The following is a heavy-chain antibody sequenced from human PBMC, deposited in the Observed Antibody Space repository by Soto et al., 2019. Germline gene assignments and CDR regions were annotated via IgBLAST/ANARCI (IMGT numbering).Heavy chain of an antibody. CDR2: ISGSGGST. V-gene: IGHV3-23*01. Sequence: EVQLLESGGGLVQPGGSLRLSCAASGFTFSSYAMSWVRQAPGKGLEWVSDISGSGGSTYYADSVKGRFTISRDNSKNTLYLQMKSLRAEDTAVYYCARDPTFLGQNAFDIWGQGTMVTVSS. CDR3: ARDPTFLGQNAFDI. D-gene: IGHD7-27*01. CDR1: GFTFSSYA. J-gene: IGHJ3*02.